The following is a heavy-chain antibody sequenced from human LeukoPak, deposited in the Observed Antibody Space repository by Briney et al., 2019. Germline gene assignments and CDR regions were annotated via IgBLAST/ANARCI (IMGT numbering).Heavy chain of an antibody. D-gene: IGHD3-22*01. Sequence: PGGSLRLSCAASGFTFSSYWMTWVRQAPGKGLEWVANIKQDGSEKYYVDSVKGRFTISRDNAENSLYLQMSSLRAEDTAVYYCARDGRAGSGYYRKDDYWGQGTLVAVSS. CDR2: IKQDGSEK. J-gene: IGHJ4*02. CDR1: GFTFSSYW. CDR3: ARDGRAGSGYYRKDDY. V-gene: IGHV3-7*01.